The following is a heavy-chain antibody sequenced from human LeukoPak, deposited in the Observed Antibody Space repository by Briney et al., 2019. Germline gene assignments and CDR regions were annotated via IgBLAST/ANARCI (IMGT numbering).Heavy chain of an antibody. J-gene: IGHJ4*02. CDR2: TSGSGGST. Sequence: PRGSLGLSSAPSGFTFSSHAMSWVRHAPGNGREWVSATSGSGGSTYHADSVKGRFTTSRDNSKNTLYLQMNSLSAEDTAVYYCAKQARIAAAAIQDYWGQGTLVTVSS. CDR1: GFTFSSHA. V-gene: IGHV3-23*01. CDR3: AKQARIAAAAIQDY. D-gene: IGHD6-13*01.